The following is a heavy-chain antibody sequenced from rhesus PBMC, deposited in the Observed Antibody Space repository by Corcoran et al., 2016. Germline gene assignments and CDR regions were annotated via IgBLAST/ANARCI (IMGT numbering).Heavy chain of an antibody. D-gene: IGHD6-43*01. V-gene: IGHV3S5*01. CDR3: AKELPYSSSYAFDY. J-gene: IGHJ4*01. CDR2: INSGGGST. Sequence: EVQLVESGGGLVQPGGSLRLSCAASGFTFSSYGMSWVRQAPGKGLEWVSAINSGGGSTYYADSVKGRFTISRNNSKTTLSLQMNSLRAEDTAVYYCAKELPYSSSYAFDYWGQGVLVTVSS. CDR1: GFTFSSYG.